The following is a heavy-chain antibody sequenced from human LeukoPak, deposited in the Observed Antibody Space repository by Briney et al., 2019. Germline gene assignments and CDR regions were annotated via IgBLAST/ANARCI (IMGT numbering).Heavy chain of an antibody. J-gene: IGHJ4*02. V-gene: IGHV4-34*01. CDR2: INHSGST. CDR3: AVSSGWSNFDY. CDR1: GGSFSGYY. D-gene: IGHD6-19*01. Sequence: SETLSLTCAVYGGSFSGYYWSWIRQPPGKGLEWIGEINHSGSTNYNPSLKSRVTISVDTSKNQFSLKLSSVTAADTAVYYCAVSSGWSNFDYWGQGTLVTVSS.